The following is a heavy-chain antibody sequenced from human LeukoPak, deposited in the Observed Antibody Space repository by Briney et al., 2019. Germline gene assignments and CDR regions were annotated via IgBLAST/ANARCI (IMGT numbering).Heavy chain of an antibody. D-gene: IGHD5-24*01. CDR3: ARRMAANAFDI. Sequence: PERSLTLSCAASGFTFSTYTMHWVRHAPGKGREWVAFVSYDGTNKNYADSVKGRFTISRDNSKNTLYLQMNSLRTEDTAVYYCARRMAANAFDIWGQGTMVTVSS. V-gene: IGHV3-30-3*01. CDR1: GFTFSTYT. J-gene: IGHJ3*02. CDR2: VSYDGTNK.